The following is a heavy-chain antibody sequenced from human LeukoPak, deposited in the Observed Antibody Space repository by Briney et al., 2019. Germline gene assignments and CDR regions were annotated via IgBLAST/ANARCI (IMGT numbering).Heavy chain of an antibody. CDR2: IIPIFGTA. D-gene: IGHD3-22*01. CDR3: ARDGPIYYEASGYHY. CDR1: GGTFSSYA. Sequence: SVKVSCKASGGTFSSYAISWVRQAPGQGLEWMGGIIPIFGTANYAQKFQGRVTITADESTSTAYMELSSLRSEDTAVYYCARDGPIYYEASGYHYWGQGTLVTVSS. V-gene: IGHV1-69*13. J-gene: IGHJ4*02.